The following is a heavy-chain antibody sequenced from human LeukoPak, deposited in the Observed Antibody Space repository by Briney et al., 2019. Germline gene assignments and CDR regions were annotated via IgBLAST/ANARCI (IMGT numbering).Heavy chain of an antibody. D-gene: IGHD2-2*01. CDR1: GYTFTSYG. J-gene: IGHJ5*02. Sequence: ASVKVSCKASGYTFTSYGISWVRQAPGQGLEWMGWISAYNGNANYAQKLQGRVTMTTDTSTSTAYMELRSLRSDDTAVYYCARKRGRYCSSTSCYSVHGNWFDPWGQGTLVTVSS. CDR2: ISAYNGNA. V-gene: IGHV1-18*01. CDR3: ARKRGRYCSSTSCYSVHGNWFDP.